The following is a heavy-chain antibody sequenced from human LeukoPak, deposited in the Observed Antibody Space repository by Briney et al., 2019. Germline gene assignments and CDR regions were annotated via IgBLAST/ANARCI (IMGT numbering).Heavy chain of an antibody. V-gene: IGHV3-20*04. J-gene: IGHJ4*02. CDR3: VRGTQIFDF. D-gene: IGHD2-2*01. CDR1: GFTFKDYG. Sequence: PGGSLRLSCAATGFTFKDYGMHWVRQPPGKGLEWVSGINWEGGGTHYADSVKGRFTISRDNANDTLYLQMNSLRAEDTAVYYCVRGTQIFDFWGQGTLVTVSS. CDR2: INWEGGGT.